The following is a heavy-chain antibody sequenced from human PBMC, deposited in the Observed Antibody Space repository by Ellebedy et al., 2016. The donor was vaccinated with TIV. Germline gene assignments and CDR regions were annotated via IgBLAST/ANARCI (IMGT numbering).Heavy chain of an antibody. D-gene: IGHD3-10*01. J-gene: IGHJ3*02. V-gene: IGHV3-23*01. CDR1: GFTFSSYA. Sequence: PGGSLRLSCAASGFTFSSYAMNWVRQAPGKGLEWVSGISGSGGSTYYSDSVKGRFTISRDNSKNTLYLQMNSLRAEDTAVYYCAKDRRGSGSYSTLLDAFDIWGQGTMVTVSS. CDR3: AKDRRGSGSYSTLLDAFDI. CDR2: ISGSGGST.